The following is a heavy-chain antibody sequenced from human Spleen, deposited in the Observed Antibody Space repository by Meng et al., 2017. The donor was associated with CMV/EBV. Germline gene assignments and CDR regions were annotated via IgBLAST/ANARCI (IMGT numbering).Heavy chain of an antibody. J-gene: IGHJ4*02. D-gene: IGHD4-17*01. V-gene: IGHV4-61*01. CDR1: GGSVSSGSYY. CDR2: IYSSGST. CDR3: ARELPSDYGYYFDY. Sequence: SGGSVSSGSYYWSWIRQPPGKGLEWIGYIYSSGSTNYNPSLKSRVTISVDTSKNQFSLKLSSVTAADTAVYYRARELPSDYGYYFDYWGQGTLVTVSS.